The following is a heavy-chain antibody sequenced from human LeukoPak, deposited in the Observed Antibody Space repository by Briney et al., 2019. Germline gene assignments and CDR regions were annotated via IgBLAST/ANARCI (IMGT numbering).Heavy chain of an antibody. CDR2: INYSGST. J-gene: IGHJ4*02. CDR3: ARDRVRGNSNPFFDY. D-gene: IGHD4-11*01. CDR1: GGSISSYY. V-gene: IGHV4-59*01. Sequence: SETLSLTCTVSGGSISSYYWSWIRQPPGKGLEWIGYINYSGSTNYNPSLKSRVTISVDTSKNQFSLKLSSVTAADTAVYYCARDRVRGNSNPFFDYWGQGTLVTVSS.